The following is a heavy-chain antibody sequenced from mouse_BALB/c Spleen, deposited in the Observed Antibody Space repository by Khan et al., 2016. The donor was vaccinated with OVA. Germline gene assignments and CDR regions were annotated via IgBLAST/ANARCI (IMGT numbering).Heavy chain of an antibody. D-gene: IGHD1-1*02. Sequence: QVQLKQSGPEPARPGASVKISCKGSGYTFADSGMHWVRQSHAKSLEWIGVISTYYGNTKYNQKFEGRATLTVDKSSSTAYMELARLTSEDSAVYFCSRGGISEFAYWGQGTLVTVSA. V-gene: IGHV1S137*01. CDR2: ISTYYGNT. J-gene: IGHJ3*01. CDR3: SRGGISEFAY. CDR1: GYTFADSG.